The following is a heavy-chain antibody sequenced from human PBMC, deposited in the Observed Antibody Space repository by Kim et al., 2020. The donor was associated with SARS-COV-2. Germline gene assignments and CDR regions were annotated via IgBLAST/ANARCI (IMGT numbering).Heavy chain of an antibody. V-gene: IGHV4-39*01. Sequence: SETLSLTCTVSGGSISSSSYYWGWIRQPPGKGLEWIGSIYYSGSTYYNPSLKSRVTISVDTSKNQFSLKLSSVTAADTAVYYCARRVGYCSGGSCRFDYWGQGTLVTVSS. J-gene: IGHJ4*02. CDR3: ARRVGYCSGGSCRFDY. CDR2: IYYSGST. CDR1: GGSISSSSYY. D-gene: IGHD2-15*01.